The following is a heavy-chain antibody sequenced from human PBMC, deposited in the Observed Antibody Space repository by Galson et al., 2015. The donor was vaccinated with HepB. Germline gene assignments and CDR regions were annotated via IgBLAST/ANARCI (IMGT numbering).Heavy chain of an antibody. Sequence: SLRLSCAASGFAFISHSTNWVRQAPGKGLEWVSYISSGGTRYYADSVKGRFTISRDNGKKSMYLHMNSLRAEDTAVYFCARNPASYDYYNMDAWGQGTTVTVSS. D-gene: IGHD6-25*01. CDR2: ISSGGTR. CDR1: GFAFISHS. CDR3: ARNPASYDYYNMDA. V-gene: IGHV3-48*01. J-gene: IGHJ6*02.